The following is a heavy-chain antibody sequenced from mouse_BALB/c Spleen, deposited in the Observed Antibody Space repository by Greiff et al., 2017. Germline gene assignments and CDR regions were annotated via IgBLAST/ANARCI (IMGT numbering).Heavy chain of an antibody. J-gene: IGHJ1*01. CDR1: GFTFSSYT. Sequence: EVKLMESGGGLVQPGESLKLSCAASGFTFSSYTMSWVRQTPEKRLEWVAYISNGGGSTYYPDTVKGRFTISRDNAKNTLYLQMSSLKSEDTAMYYCARQLGRRYFDVWGAGTTVTVSS. CDR3: ARQLGRRYFDV. D-gene: IGHD4-1*01. V-gene: IGHV5-12-2*01. CDR2: ISNGGGST.